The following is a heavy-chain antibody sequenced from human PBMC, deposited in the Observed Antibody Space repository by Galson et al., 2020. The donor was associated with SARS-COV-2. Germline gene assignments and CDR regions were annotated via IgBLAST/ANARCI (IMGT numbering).Heavy chain of an antibody. CDR3: ARGTIIVSSDAPGPYFDY. CDR1: GGSLSSGYY. J-gene: IGHJ4*02. Sequence: ETSETLSLTCTVSGGSLSSGYYWSWIRQPAGKGLEWIGRIYTSGSTNYNPSLKSRVTISVDTSKKQFSLKLNSVTAADTAVYYCARGTIIVSSDAPGPYFDYWGQGTLVTVSS. CDR2: IYTSGST. D-gene: IGHD3-3*01. V-gene: IGHV4-61*02.